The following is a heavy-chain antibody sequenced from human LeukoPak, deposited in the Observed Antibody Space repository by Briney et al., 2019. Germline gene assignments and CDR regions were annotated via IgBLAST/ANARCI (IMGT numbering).Heavy chain of an antibody. Sequence: SVPVSRMACVYSLTHHYMHWLRQAPAQAREWMGWIYPNSGGTNYEHKFQGRVTMTSDTSISAAYMELSRLRSDDTAVYYCVRVAYNWKQAYNCFDPWGQGTLVTVSS. CDR1: VYSLTHHY. CDR2: IYPNSGGT. CDR3: VRVAYNWKQAYNCFDP. V-gene: IGHV1-2*02. D-gene: IGHD1-1*01. J-gene: IGHJ5*02.